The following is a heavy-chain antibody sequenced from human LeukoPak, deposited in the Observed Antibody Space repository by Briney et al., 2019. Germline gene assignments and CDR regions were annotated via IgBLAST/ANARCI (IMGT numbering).Heavy chain of an antibody. Sequence: SVKVSCKASGGTFSSYAISWVRQAPGRGLEWMGGIIPIFGTANYAQKFQGRVTITADESTSTAYMELSSLRSEDTAVYYCARSEIAVAALYYFDYWGQGTLVTVSS. CDR2: IIPIFGTA. D-gene: IGHD6-19*01. CDR3: ARSEIAVAALYYFDY. CDR1: GGTFSSYA. J-gene: IGHJ4*02. V-gene: IGHV1-69*13.